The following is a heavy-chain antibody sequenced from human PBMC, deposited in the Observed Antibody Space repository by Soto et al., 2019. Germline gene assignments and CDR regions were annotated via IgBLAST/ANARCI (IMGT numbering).Heavy chain of an antibody. J-gene: IGHJ4*02. V-gene: IGHV3-9*01. D-gene: IGHD3-10*01. CDR2: ISWNSGSI. CDR1: GFTFDDYA. CDR3: AKEGGQGYYGSGSYYKWDYFDY. Sequence: EVQLVESGGGLVQPGRSLRLSCAASGFTFDDYAMHWVRQAPGKGLEWVSGISWNSGSIGYADSVKGRFTISRDNAKNSLYLQMNSLRAADTALYYCAKEGGQGYYGSGSYYKWDYFDYWGQGTLVTVSS.